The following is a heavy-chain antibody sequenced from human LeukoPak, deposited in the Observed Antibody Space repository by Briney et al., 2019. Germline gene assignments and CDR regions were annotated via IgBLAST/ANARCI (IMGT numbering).Heavy chain of an antibody. D-gene: IGHD2-2*02. CDR2: ISSSSTI. J-gene: IGHJ4*02. V-gene: IGHV3-48*01. CDR3: ARAVPAAITPRGY. Sequence: GGSLRLSCAASGFTFSSYSMNWVRQAPGKGLEWVSYISSSSTIYYADSVKGRFTISRDNAKNSLYLQMNSLRAEDTAVYYCARAVPAAITPRGYWGQGTLVTVSS. CDR1: GFTFSSYS.